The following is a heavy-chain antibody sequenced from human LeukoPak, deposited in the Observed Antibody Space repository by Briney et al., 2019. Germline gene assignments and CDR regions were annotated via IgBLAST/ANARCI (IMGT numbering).Heavy chain of an antibody. CDR3: ARDHSSSSFPRDAFDI. Sequence: GRSLRLSCAASGFTFSSYGMHWVRQAPGKGLEWVAVIWYDGSNKYYADSVKGRFTISRDNSKNTLYLQMNSLRAEDTAVYYCARDHSSSSFPRDAFDIWGQGTMVTVSS. V-gene: IGHV3-33*01. D-gene: IGHD6-6*01. CDR2: IWYDGSNK. J-gene: IGHJ3*02. CDR1: GFTFSSYG.